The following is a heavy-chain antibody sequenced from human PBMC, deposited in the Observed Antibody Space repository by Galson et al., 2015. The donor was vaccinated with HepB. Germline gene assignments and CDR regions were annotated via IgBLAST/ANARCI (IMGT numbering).Heavy chain of an antibody. J-gene: IGHJ5*02. Sequence: SLRLSCAVSGFNFSDFYMTWIRQAPGEGLEWISYITDSGAMSYYADSVKGRFTVSRDNTKKSLFLQMNSLRAEDTAVYYCAKAAGWFDPLGQGTPVTVSS. CDR2: ITDSGAMS. CDR1: GFNFSDFY. V-gene: IGHV3-11*01. CDR3: AKAAGWFDP.